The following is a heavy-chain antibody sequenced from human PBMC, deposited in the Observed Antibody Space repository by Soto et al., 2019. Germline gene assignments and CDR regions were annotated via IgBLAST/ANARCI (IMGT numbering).Heavy chain of an antibody. V-gene: IGHV1-3*01. J-gene: IGHJ3*02. CDR2: INAGNGNT. Sequence: ASVKVSCKASGYTFTNYGMHWVRQAPGQRLEWMGWINAGNGNTKYSQKFQGRVTITRDTSATTAYMELSSLRSEDTAVYYCARRTPTPYCSGGSCYSGAFDIWGQGTMVTVSS. CDR3: ARRTPTPYCSGGSCYSGAFDI. D-gene: IGHD2-15*01. CDR1: GYTFTNYG.